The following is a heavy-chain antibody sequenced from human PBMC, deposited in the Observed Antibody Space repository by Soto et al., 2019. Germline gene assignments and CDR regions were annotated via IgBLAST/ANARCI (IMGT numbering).Heavy chain of an antibody. Sequence: QVQLVQSGAEVKKPGSSVKVSCKASGGTFSSYAISWVRQAPGQGLEWMGGIIPIFGTANYAQKFQGRVTITADESTSTAYMELSSLSSEDTAVYYCASVWGGAVRHYFDYWGQGTLVTVSS. V-gene: IGHV1-69*01. CDR3: ASVWGGAVRHYFDY. J-gene: IGHJ4*02. CDR2: IIPIFGTA. CDR1: GGTFSSYA. D-gene: IGHD2-21*01.